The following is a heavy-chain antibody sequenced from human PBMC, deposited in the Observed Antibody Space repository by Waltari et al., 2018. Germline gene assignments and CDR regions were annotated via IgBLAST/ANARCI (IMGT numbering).Heavy chain of an antibody. CDR2: IYWNDDK. CDR3: AHFGYATYFDY. V-gene: IGHV2-5*01. CDR1: GFSLSTSGVG. Sequence: QITLKESGPTLVKPTQTLTLTCTFSGFSLSTSGVGVGWIRQPPGKALEWLALIYWNDDKRYSPALKSRLTITKDTSKNQVVLTMTNMDPVDTATYYCAHFGYATYFDYWGQGTLVTVSS. J-gene: IGHJ4*02. D-gene: IGHD2-8*01.